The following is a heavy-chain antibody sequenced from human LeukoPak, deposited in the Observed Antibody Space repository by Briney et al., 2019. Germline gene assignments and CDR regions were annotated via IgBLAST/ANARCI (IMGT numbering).Heavy chain of an antibody. CDR3: TTGPATMLRGN. Sequence: GGSLRLSCAASGFTFTNAWMSWVRQAPGKGLEWVGRIKSKTGGGTTDYAAPVKGRFTISRDDSKNTLYLQMNSLKTEDTAIYYCTTGPATMLRGNWGQGTLVTASS. CDR1: GFTFTNAW. V-gene: IGHV3-15*01. J-gene: IGHJ4*02. CDR2: IKSKTGGGTT. D-gene: IGHD3-10*01.